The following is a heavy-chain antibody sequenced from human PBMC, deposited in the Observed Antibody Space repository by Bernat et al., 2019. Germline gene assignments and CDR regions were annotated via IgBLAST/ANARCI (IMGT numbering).Heavy chain of an antibody. V-gene: IGHV3-7*04. CDR2: IKEDGSEK. CDR1: GFTFSSYW. Sequence: EVQLVESGGGLVQPGGSLRLSCAASGFTFSSYWMSWVRQAPGKGLEWVANIKEDGSEKYYVDSVKGRFTISRDNAKNSLYLQMNSLRGEDTAVYYCARFTRRDLGDYWGQGTLVTVSS. J-gene: IGHJ4*02. D-gene: IGHD2-15*01. CDR3: ARFTRRDLGDY.